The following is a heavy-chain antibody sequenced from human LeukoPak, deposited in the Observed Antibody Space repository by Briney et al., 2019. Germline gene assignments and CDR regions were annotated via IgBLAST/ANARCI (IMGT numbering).Heavy chain of an antibody. V-gene: IGHV4-61*02. Sequence: PSETLSLTCTVSGGSISSSSYYWGWIRQPAGKGLEWIGRIYTSGSTNYNPSLKSRVTMSVDTSKNQFSLKLGSVTAADTAVYYCAREGYCSSTSCYVRYWGQGTLVTVSS. CDR1: GGSISSSSYY. CDR3: AREGYCSSTSCYVRY. J-gene: IGHJ4*02. D-gene: IGHD2-2*01. CDR2: IYTSGST.